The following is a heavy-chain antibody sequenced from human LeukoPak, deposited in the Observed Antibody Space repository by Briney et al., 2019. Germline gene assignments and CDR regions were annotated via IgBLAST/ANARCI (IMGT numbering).Heavy chain of an antibody. Sequence: GGSLRLSCAASGFTFDDYGVSWVRQAPGKGLEWVSGINWNGGSTGYADSVKGRFTISRDNAKNSLYLQMNSLRAEDTALYYCARMAHVRFLEWLLDFDYWGQGTLVTVSS. J-gene: IGHJ4*02. CDR1: GFTFDDYG. V-gene: IGHV3-20*04. CDR2: INWNGGST. CDR3: ARMAHVRFLEWLLDFDY. D-gene: IGHD3-3*01.